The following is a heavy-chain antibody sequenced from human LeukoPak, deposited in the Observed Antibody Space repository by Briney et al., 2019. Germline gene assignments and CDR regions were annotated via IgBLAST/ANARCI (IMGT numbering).Heavy chain of an antibody. CDR3: ARRAWVQDYVWGSRGTRHDAFDI. J-gene: IGHJ3*02. Sequence: GGSLRLSCAGSGFIFGNYAMSWVRQAPGKGPEWVSGISGGGGGTYYADSVKGRFTISRDNAKNSLYLQMNSLRAEDTAVYYCARRAWVQDYVWGSRGTRHDAFDIWGQGTMVTVSS. CDR1: GFIFGNYA. CDR2: ISGGGGGT. V-gene: IGHV3-23*01. D-gene: IGHD3-16*01.